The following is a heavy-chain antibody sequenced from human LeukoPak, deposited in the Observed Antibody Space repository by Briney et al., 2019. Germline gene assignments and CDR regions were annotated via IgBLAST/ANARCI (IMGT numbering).Heavy chain of an antibody. Sequence: GGSLRLSCTAYGFTFSTYTMNWVRQAPGKGLEWVSSISRSSSDIYYADSVKGRFTISRDNPKNSLYLQMNSLRAEDTAVYYCAREFDYSTSGAGYWGQGTLVTVSS. CDR2: ISRSSSDI. D-gene: IGHD4-11*01. CDR3: AREFDYSTSGAGY. V-gene: IGHV3-21*01. CDR1: GFTFSTYT. J-gene: IGHJ4*02.